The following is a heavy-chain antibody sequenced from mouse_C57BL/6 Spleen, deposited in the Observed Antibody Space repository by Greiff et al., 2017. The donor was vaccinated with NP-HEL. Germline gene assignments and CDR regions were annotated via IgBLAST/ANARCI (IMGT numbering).Heavy chain of an antibody. Sequence: VQLQQPGAELVKPGASVKMSCKASGYTFTSYWITWVKQRPGQGLEWIGDIYPGSGSTNYNEKFKSKATLTVDTSSSTAYMQLSSLTSEDSAVYYCARGGDYGPSAMDYWGQGTSVTVSS. V-gene: IGHV1-55*01. D-gene: IGHD2-4*01. CDR1: GYTFTSYW. J-gene: IGHJ4*01. CDR2: IYPGSGST. CDR3: ARGGDYGPSAMDY.